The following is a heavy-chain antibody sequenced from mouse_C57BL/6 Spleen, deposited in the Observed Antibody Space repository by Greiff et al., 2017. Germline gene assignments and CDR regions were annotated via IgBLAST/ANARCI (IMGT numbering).Heavy chain of an antibody. Sequence: EVQLQQSVAELVRPGASVKLSCTASGFHIKNTYMHWVKQRPEQGLEWIGRIDPANGNTKYAPKFQGKDTITADTSSNTAYLQLSSLTSEDTAIYYCARSELRGAMDYGGRGTSVTVSS. CDR1: GFHIKNTY. CDR3: ARSELRGAMDY. J-gene: IGHJ4*01. V-gene: IGHV14-3*01. D-gene: IGHD1-1*01. CDR2: IDPANGNT.